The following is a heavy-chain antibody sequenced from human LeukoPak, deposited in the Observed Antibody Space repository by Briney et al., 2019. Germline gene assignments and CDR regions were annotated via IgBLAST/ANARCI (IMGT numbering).Heavy chain of an antibody. CDR1: GFTFSSYS. D-gene: IGHD2-15*01. CDR3: AKVPVLPDYYYYMDV. V-gene: IGHV3-48*01. J-gene: IGHJ6*03. Sequence: GGSLRLSCAASGFTFSSYSMNWVRQAPGKGLEWVSYISSSSSTIYYADSVKGRFIISRDNSRSTLYLQMNGLRPEDTAVYYCAKVPVLPDYYYYMDVWGKGTTVTVSS. CDR2: ISSSSSTI.